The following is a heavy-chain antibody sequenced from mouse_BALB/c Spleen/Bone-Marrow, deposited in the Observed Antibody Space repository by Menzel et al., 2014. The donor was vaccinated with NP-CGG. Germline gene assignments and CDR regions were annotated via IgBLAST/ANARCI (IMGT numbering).Heavy chain of an antibody. D-gene: IGHD1-1*01. CDR2: IYPSDSYT. CDR1: GYTFTRYW. J-gene: IGHJ2*01. Sequence: QVQLQQPGAELVRPGASVKLSCKASGYTFTRYWINWVKQRPGQGLEWIGNIYPSDSYTNYNQKFKDKATLTVDKSSSTAYMQLSSPTSEDSAVYYCTRSYGSSYEYYFDYWGQGTTLTVSS. V-gene: IGHV1-69*02. CDR3: TRSYGSSYEYYFDY.